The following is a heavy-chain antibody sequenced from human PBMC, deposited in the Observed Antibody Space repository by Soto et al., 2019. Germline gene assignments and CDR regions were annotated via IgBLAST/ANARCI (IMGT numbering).Heavy chain of an antibody. CDR1: GYTFTSYG. Sequence: QVQLVQSGAEVKRPGASVKVSCKASGYTFTSYGISWVRQAPGQGLEWMGWISAYNGNTNYAQKLQGRVTMTTDTSTSTAYMELRSLRSDDTAVYYCARSLWKQLDPDDAFDIWGQGTMVTVSS. CDR2: ISAYNGNT. CDR3: ARSLWKQLDPDDAFDI. V-gene: IGHV1-18*01. D-gene: IGHD6-13*01. J-gene: IGHJ3*02.